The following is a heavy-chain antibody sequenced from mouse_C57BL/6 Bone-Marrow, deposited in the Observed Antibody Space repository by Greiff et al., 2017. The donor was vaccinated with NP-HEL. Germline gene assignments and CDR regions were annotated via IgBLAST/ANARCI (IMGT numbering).Heavy chain of an antibody. J-gene: IGHJ1*03. V-gene: IGHV1-7*01. Sequence: QVQLQQSGAELAKPGASVKLSCKASGYTFTSYWMHWVKQRPGQGLEWIGYINPSSGYTKYNQKFKDKATLTADKSSSTAYMQLSSLTYEDSAVYYCARRCYEQYWYFDVWGTGTTVTVSS. CDR3: ARRCYEQYWYFDV. CDR2: INPSSGYT. CDR1: GYTFTSYW. D-gene: IGHD2-3*01.